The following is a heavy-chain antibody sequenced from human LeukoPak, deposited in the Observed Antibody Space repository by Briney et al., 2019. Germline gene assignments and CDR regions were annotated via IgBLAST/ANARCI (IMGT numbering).Heavy chain of an antibody. J-gene: IGHJ4*02. V-gene: IGHV4-38-2*02. Sequence: PSETLSLTCTVSGYSISSGYYWGWIRQPPGKGLEWIGSIYHSGSTYYNPSLKSRVTISVDTSKNQFSLKLSSVTAADTAVYYCARDGGYVVYWGQGTLVTVSS. CDR3: ARDGGYVVY. CDR2: IYHSGST. CDR1: GYSISSGYY. D-gene: IGHD4-23*01.